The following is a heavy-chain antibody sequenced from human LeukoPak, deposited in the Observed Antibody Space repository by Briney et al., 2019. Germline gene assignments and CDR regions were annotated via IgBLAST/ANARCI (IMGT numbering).Heavy chain of an antibody. V-gene: IGHV3-21*01. J-gene: IGHJ4*02. CDR1: GFTVSSNY. Sequence: GGSLRLSCAASGFTVSSNYMSWVRQAPGKGLEWVSSISSSSSYIYYADSVKGRFTISRDNAKNSLYLQMNSLRAEDTAVYYCARGRNYDILTGYYPGVGFDYWGQGTLVAVSS. CDR2: ISSSSSYI. D-gene: IGHD3-9*01. CDR3: ARGRNYDILTGYYPGVGFDY.